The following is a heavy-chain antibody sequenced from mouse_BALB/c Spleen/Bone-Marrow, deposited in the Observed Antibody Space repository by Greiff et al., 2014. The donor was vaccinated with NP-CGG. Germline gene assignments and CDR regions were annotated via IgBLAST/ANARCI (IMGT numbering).Heavy chain of an antibody. CDR3: ARALGDGYYYAMDY. J-gene: IGHJ4*01. V-gene: IGHV1-69*02. CDR2: IDPSDSET. D-gene: IGHD2-3*01. CDR1: GYTFTSYW. Sequence: VHLVESGAELVKPGAPVKLSCKASGYTFTSYWMNWVKQRPGRGLEWIGRIDPSDSETHYNQKFKDKATRTVDKSSSTAYIQVSSLTSEDSAVYHCARALGDGYYYAMDYWGQGTSVTVSS.